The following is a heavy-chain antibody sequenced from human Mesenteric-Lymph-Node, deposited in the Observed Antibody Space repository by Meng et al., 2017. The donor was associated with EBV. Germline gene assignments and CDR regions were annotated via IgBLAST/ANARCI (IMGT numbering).Heavy chain of an antibody. CDR1: GYSISSSNW. D-gene: IGHD3-22*01. J-gene: IGHJ5*02. CDR3: ARRDVDGYYNYFDP. V-gene: IGHV4-4*02. CDR2: ISHTGTT. Sequence: QVPLPVSGPGLVKASGTLSLTCAVSGYSISSSNWWNWVRQAPGKGLEWIGQISHTGTTNYNPSLKSRVTISLDMSKNQFSLTLNSVTAADTAVYYCARRDVDGYYNYFDPWGRGTLVTVSS.